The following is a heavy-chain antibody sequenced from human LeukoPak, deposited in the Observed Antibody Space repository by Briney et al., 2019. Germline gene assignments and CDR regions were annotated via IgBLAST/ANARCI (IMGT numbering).Heavy chain of an antibody. J-gene: IGHJ3*02. CDR3: ARDTGYCSGGSCYSDAFDI. CDR2: IKQDGSEK. D-gene: IGHD2-15*01. Sequence: GRSLRLSCAASGFTFSSYWMSWVRQAPGKGLEWVANIKQDGSEKYYVDSVKGRFTISRDNAKNSLYLQMNSLRAEDTAVYYCARDTGYCSGGSCYSDAFDIWGQGTMVTVSS. V-gene: IGHV3-7*01. CDR1: GFTFSSYW.